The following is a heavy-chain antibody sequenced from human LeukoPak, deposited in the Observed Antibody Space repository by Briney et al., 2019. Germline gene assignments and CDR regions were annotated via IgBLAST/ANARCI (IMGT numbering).Heavy chain of an antibody. CDR3: ARTRIRGYGDYPPYFDY. CDR1: GYTFTGYY. CDR2: INPNSGGT. J-gene: IGHJ4*02. D-gene: IGHD4-17*01. Sequence: ASVKVSCKASGYTFTGYYMHWVRQAPGQGLEWMGRINPNSGGTNYAQKFQGRVTMTRDTSISTAYMELSRLRSDDTAVYYCARTRIRGYGDYPPYFDYWGQGTLVTVSS. V-gene: IGHV1-2*06.